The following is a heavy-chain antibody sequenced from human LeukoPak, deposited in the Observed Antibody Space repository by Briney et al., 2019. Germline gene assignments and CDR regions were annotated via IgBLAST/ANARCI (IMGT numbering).Heavy chain of an antibody. J-gene: IGHJ4*02. V-gene: IGHV3-21*01. Sequence: GGSLRLSCAASGFIFSTYNMNWVRQAPGKGLEWVSSISSSSSYIYYADSVKGRFTISRDNAKNSLYLQMNSLRAEDTAVYYCARDTDSSSSSFRYWGQGTLVTVSS. CDR2: ISSSSSYI. CDR3: ARDTDSSSSSFRY. CDR1: GFIFSTYN. D-gene: IGHD6-6*01.